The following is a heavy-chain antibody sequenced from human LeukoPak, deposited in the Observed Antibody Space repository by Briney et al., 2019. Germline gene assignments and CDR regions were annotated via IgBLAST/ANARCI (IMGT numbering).Heavy chain of an antibody. Sequence: SETLSLTCAVSGYSISSGYYWGWIRQPPPKGLEWIGSIYHSGSTYYNPSLKSRVPISVDKSKNQFPLKLSPVTVADTAVYYCAISDAGYADWRTWFAPWGQGTPVTVSS. V-gene: IGHV4-38-2*01. CDR2: IYHSGST. CDR3: AISDAGYADWRTWFAP. D-gene: IGHD4-17*01. J-gene: IGHJ5*02. CDR1: GYSISSGYY.